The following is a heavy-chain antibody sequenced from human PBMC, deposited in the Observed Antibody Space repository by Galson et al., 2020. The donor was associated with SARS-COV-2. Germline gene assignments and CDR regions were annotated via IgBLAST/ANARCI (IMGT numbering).Heavy chain of an antibody. D-gene: IGHD6-13*01. CDR1: GLSLSTSGVG. V-gene: IGHV2-5*02. J-gene: IGHJ3*02. Sequence: SGPTLVKPTQTLTLTCTFSGLSLSTSGVGVGWIRQPPGKALEWLALIYWADDKRYSPSLKSRLTITKDTSKNQVVLTMTNMDPVDTATYYCAHRKRYSSSWYGAFDIWGQGTMVTVSS. CDR3: AHRKRYSSSWYGAFDI. CDR2: IYWADDK.